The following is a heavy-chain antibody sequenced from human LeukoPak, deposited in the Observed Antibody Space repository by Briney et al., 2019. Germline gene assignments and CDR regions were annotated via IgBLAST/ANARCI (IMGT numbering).Heavy chain of an antibody. CDR2: ISSYNGKT. V-gene: IGHV1-18*01. J-gene: IGHJ4*02. CDR3: ARDITVVSLASIGFGY. D-gene: IGHD3-16*01. CDR1: GYTFTSYG. Sequence: ASVKVSCTASGYTFTSYGLSWVRQAPGQGLEWMGWISSYNGKTNYAQKFQGRLTMTTDTSTSTAYMELRSLTSDDTAVYYCARDITVVSLASIGFGYWSQGTVVTVSS.